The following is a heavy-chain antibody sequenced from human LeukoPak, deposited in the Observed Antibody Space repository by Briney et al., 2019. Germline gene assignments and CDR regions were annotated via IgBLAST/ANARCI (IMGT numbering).Heavy chain of an antibody. CDR1: GGSISSYY. Sequence: SETLSLTCTVSGGSISSYYWSWIRQPAGKGLEWIGRIYTSGSTNYNPSLKSRVTISVDTSKNQFSLKLSSVTAADTAVYYCARARKHYDILTGYYIRAYYFDYWGQGTLVTVSS. CDR3: ARARKHYDILTGYYIRAYYFDY. CDR2: IYTSGST. J-gene: IGHJ4*02. V-gene: IGHV4-4*07. D-gene: IGHD3-9*01.